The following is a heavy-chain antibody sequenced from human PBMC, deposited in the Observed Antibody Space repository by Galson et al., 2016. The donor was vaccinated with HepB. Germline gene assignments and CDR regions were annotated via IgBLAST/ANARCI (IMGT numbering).Heavy chain of an antibody. CDR3: ARERFCSSATCYVGDAFQI. V-gene: IGHV3-7*05. CDR1: GFTFSTYY. CDR2: IKQDGSEK. D-gene: IGHD2-2*01. Sequence: SLRLSCAASGFTFSTYYMTWVRQPPGKGLEWVAGIKQDGSEKYYVDSVKGRFTISRDNAKNSLYVQMDSLRAEDTAVYCRARERFCSSATCYVGDAFQIGGQGTMVTVSS. J-gene: IGHJ3*02.